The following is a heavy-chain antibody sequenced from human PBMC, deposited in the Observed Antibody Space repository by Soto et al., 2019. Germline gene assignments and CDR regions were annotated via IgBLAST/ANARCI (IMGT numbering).Heavy chain of an antibody. V-gene: IGHV2-5*02. CDR3: AHKIESPGGITGRWFDP. J-gene: IGHJ5*02. D-gene: IGHD1-20*01. CDR1: GFSLSTSGVG. CDR2: IYWDDDK. Sequence: SGPTLVNPTQTLTLTCTFSGFSLSTSGVGVGWIRQPPGKALEWLALIYWDDDKRYSPSLKSRLTITKDTSKNQVVLTMTNMDPVDTATYYCAHKIESPGGITGRWFDPWGQGTLVTVSS.